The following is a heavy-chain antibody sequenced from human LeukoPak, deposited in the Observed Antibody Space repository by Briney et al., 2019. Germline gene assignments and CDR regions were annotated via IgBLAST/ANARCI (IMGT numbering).Heavy chain of an antibody. CDR2: IYYSGST. CDR3: ARDVDPPNNWFDP. D-gene: IGHD5-12*01. J-gene: IGHJ5*02. CDR1: GGSISSGDYY. V-gene: IGHV4-30-4*08. Sequence: SETLSPTCTVSGGSISSGDYYWRWLRQPPGKGVEWIGYIYYSGSTYYNPSLKSRVTISVDTSKNQFSLKLSSVTAADTAVYYCARDVDPPNNWFDPWGQGTLVTVSS.